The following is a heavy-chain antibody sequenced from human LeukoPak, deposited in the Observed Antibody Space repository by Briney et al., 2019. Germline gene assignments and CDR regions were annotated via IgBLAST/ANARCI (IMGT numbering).Heavy chain of an antibody. J-gene: IGHJ3*02. CDR1: GFTFSSYS. V-gene: IGHV3-21*01. D-gene: IGHD5-18*01. Sequence: PGGSLRLSCAASGFTFSSYSMNWVRQAPGKGLEWVSSISSSSSYIYYADSVKGRFTISRDNANISLYLQMNSLRAEDTAVYYCARDTRGHTAMANAFDIWGQGRMVTVYS. CDR2: ISSSSSYI. CDR3: ARDTRGHTAMANAFDI.